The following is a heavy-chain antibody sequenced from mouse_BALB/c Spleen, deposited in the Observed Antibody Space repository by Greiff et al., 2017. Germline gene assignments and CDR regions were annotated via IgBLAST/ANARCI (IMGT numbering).Heavy chain of an antibody. Sequence: VHLVESGPELVRPGVSVKISCKGSGYTFTDYAMHWVKQSHAKSLEWIGVISTYYGNTNYNQKFKGKATMTVDKSSSTAYMELARLTSEDSAIYYCARRLIRGYAMDYWGQGTSVTVSS. CDR2: ISTYYGNT. J-gene: IGHJ4*01. CDR3: ARRLIRGYAMDY. D-gene: IGHD2-4*01. V-gene: IGHV1-67*01. CDR1: GYTFTDYA.